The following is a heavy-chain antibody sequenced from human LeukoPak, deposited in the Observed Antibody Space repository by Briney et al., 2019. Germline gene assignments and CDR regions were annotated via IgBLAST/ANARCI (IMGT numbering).Heavy chain of an antibody. CDR2: IYSGGNT. CDR3: ARDARWCGNNSSCYS. Sequence: GVSLRLSCAASGFTVSSNYMTWVRQAPGKGLEWVSVIYSGGNTYYADSVKGRFTISRDNSKNTLYLQMNSLRAEDTAVYYCARDARWCGNNSSCYSWGQGTLVTVSS. J-gene: IGHJ4*02. V-gene: IGHV3-53*01. D-gene: IGHD6-25*01. CDR1: GFTVSSNY.